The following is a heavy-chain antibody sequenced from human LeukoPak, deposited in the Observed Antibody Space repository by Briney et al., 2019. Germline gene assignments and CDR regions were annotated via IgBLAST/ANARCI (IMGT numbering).Heavy chain of an antibody. CDR1: GYTFTTYG. V-gene: IGHV1-18*01. Sequence: ASVKVSCKASGYTFTTYGVIWVRQAPGQGLEWVGWISPYNGNTNYAQKLQGRVTMTTDTSTSTAFMELRSLRSEDTAAYYCGRTKRERPGTGDPWGQGTLVTVSS. CDR3: GRTKRERPGTGDP. CDR2: ISPYNGNT. D-gene: IGHD2-8*02. J-gene: IGHJ5*02.